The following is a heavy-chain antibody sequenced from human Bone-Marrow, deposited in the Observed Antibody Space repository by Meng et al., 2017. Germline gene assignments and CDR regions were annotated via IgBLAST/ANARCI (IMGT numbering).Heavy chain of an antibody. CDR2: IRHSGSA. D-gene: IGHD5/OR15-5a*01. CDR3: ARRREVVSHRDWFDS. CDR1: GGSITNYY. V-gene: IGHV4-59*08. Sequence: QVQLQESGPGLVKPSETLFLTCTVSGGSITNYYWTWFRPPPGKRLEWIGYIRHSGSAASDHSLKSRVTISVDTSKNQFSLKLSSVTATDTAVYYCARRREVVSHRDWFDSWGQGTLVTVSS. J-gene: IGHJ5*01.